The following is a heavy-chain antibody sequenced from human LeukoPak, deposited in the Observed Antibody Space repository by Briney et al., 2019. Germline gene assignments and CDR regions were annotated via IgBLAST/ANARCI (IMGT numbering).Heavy chain of an antibody. D-gene: IGHD3-10*02. J-gene: IGHJ4*02. CDR2: IHYTGST. Sequence: SETLSLTCTVSGGSINNYYWAWIRQPPGKGLEWIGYIHYTGSTSYNPSLRGRVTMSVDTSKNQFSLKLTSVIAADTAVYYCARTLSSGPSDNWGQGALVTVSS. CDR3: ARTLSSGPSDN. V-gene: IGHV4-59*01. CDR1: GGSINNYY.